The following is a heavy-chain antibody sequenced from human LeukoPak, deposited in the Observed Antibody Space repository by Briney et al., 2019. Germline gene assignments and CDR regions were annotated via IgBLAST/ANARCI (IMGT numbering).Heavy chain of an antibody. Sequence: SETLSLTCSVSGGSISNYYWSWIRQSPGKGPEWIGYIYNSGSTNYNPSLKSRVTISVDTSKKQFSLKVSSVTAADTAVYYCAKSNGYGLVDIWGQGTMVTVSS. J-gene: IGHJ3*02. CDR2: IYNSGST. V-gene: IGHV4-59*12. CDR3: AKSNGYGLVDI. D-gene: IGHD3-10*01. CDR1: GGSISNYY.